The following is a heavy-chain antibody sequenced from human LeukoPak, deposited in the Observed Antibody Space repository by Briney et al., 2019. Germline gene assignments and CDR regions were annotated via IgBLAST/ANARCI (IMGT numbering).Heavy chain of an antibody. D-gene: IGHD4-17*01. Sequence: ASVKVSCRASGYTFTSYDNNWVRQATGQGLEWMGWMNPNSGNTGYAQKFQGRVTMTRNTSISTAYMELSSLRSEDTAVYYCARAPDYGDYVPFDYWGQGTLVAVSS. CDR2: MNPNSGNT. V-gene: IGHV1-8*01. CDR1: GYTFTSYD. J-gene: IGHJ4*02. CDR3: ARAPDYGDYVPFDY.